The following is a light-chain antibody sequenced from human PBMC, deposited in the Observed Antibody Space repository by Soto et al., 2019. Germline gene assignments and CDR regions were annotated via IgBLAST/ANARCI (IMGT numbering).Light chain of an antibody. V-gene: IGLV1-40*01. Sequence: QSVPTQPPSVSGAPGQRVTISCTESSSNIGAGYDVHWYQQLPGTAPKLLIYVNNNRPSGVPDRFSASKSGTSASLVITGLQAEDEADYYCQSYDSSLSTSGVFGGGTKLTVL. CDR1: SSNIGAGYD. CDR2: VNN. J-gene: IGLJ3*02. CDR3: QSYDSSLSTSGV.